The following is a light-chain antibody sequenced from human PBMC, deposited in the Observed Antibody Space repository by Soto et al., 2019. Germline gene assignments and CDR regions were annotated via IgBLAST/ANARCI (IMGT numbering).Light chain of an antibody. CDR3: QQGYSTTPIT. Sequence: DRQMTQSSSCLSAAIGARVTLTCRASQSIKNYLNWYQHKPGAAPKLLIFGASNLESGVPSRFSGSGSGTEFTLSISSLQPEDFATYYCQQGYSTTPITFGQGTRLEIK. V-gene: IGKV1-39*01. J-gene: IGKJ5*01. CDR2: GAS. CDR1: QSIKNY.